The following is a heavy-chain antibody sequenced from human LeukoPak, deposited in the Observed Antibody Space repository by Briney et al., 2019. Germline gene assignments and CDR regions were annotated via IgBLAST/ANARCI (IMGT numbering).Heavy chain of an antibody. J-gene: IGHJ6*03. D-gene: IGHD2-8*02. CDR2: INPKSAGT. CDR3: AREGWGNYYMDV. CDR1: GYAFSGSY. Sequence: GASVKVSCKASGYAFSGSYLHWVRQAPGQGLEWMGWINPKSAGTNYAQKFQGRVTMTRDTSINTGYMELSGLTFDDTALYYCAREGWGNYYMDVWGKGTTVTVSS. V-gene: IGHV1-2*02.